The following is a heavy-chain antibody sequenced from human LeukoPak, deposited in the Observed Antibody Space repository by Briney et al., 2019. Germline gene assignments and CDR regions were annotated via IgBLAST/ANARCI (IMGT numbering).Heavy chain of an antibody. CDR1: GFTFSSYA. V-gene: IGHV3-53*01. Sequence: GGSLRLSCAASGFTFSSYAMSWVRQAPGKGLEWASIIYSGGSTDYAASVKDRFTISRDNSKNTVYLQMNSLRAEDTAVYYCARDPTGSYYKWLDPWGQGTLVTVSS. CDR3: ARDPTGSYYKWLDP. CDR2: IYSGGST. J-gene: IGHJ5*02. D-gene: IGHD1-26*01.